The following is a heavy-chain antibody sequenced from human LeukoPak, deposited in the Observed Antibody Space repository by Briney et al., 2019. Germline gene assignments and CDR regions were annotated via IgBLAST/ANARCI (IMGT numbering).Heavy chain of an antibody. CDR2: INPSGGST. V-gene: IGHV1-46*01. D-gene: IGHD6-13*01. Sequence: ASVKVSCKASGYSFVGYGITWVRQAPGQGLEWMGIINPSGGSTSYAQKFQGRVTMTRDTSTSTVYMELSSLRSEDTAVYYCARLSSSSWQYYFDYWGQGTLVTVSS. J-gene: IGHJ4*02. CDR3: ARLSSSSWQYYFDY. CDR1: GYSFVGYG.